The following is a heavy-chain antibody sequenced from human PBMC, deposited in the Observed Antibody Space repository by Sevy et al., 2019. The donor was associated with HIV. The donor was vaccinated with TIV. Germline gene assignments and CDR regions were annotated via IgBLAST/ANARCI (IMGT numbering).Heavy chain of an antibody. CDR3: AKRRVQAGLSGGGANYGWDV. CDR2: LIGGGSRT. CDR1: GFSFSNYA. J-gene: IGHJ6*02. Sequence: GGSLRLSCAASGFSFSNYAMSWVRQAPGKGLEWVSTLIGGGSRTYYADSVTGRFTISRDDSRNNLDLQMNSLRAEETAVCYCAKRRVQAGLSGGGANYGWDVCGQGTTVTVSS. D-gene: IGHD2-8*02. V-gene: IGHV3-23*01.